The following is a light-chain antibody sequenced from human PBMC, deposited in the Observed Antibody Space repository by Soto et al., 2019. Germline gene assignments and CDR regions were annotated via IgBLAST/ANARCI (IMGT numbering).Light chain of an antibody. CDR1: SSDVGGYNY. CDR2: AVS. CDR3: SSYTTSSTLLYV. Sequence: QSALTQPASVSGSPGQSITISCTGTSSDVGGYNYVSWYQQHPGKAPKLMIYAVSNRPSGVSTRFSGSKSGNTASLTISGLQAEDEADCHCSSYTTSSTLLYVFGTGTKVTVL. V-gene: IGLV2-14*01. J-gene: IGLJ1*01.